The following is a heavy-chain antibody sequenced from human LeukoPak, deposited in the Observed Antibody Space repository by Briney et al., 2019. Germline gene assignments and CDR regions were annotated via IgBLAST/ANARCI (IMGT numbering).Heavy chain of an antibody. CDR2: IHSNEDT. CDR3: TRGHAAMGEY. Sequence: GGSLRLSCGASALTLNSNYMTWVRQAPGKGLECVSVIHSNEDTYYAASVRGRFTISRDSSNHMLYLQINSLRVEDTAVHYCTRGHAAMGEYWGQGTLVTVSS. V-gene: IGHV3-53*01. CDR1: ALTLNSNY. D-gene: IGHD5-18*01. J-gene: IGHJ4*02.